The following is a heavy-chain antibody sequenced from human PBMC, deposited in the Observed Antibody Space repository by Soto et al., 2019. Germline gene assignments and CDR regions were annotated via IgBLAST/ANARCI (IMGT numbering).Heavy chain of an antibody. D-gene: IGHD1-20*01. CDR2: INAGNGNT. J-gene: IGHJ4*02. Sequence: PGQRLEWMGWINAGNGNTKYSQKFQGRVTITRDTSASTAYMELSSLRSEDTAVYYCARITGILAPDDYWGQGTLVTVSS. CDR3: ARITGILAPDDY. V-gene: IGHV1-3*01.